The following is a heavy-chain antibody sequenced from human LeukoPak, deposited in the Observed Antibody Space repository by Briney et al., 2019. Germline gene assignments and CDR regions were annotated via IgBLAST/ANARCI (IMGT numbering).Heavy chain of an antibody. J-gene: IGHJ4*02. CDR3: VKEGYDRGGYFGH. V-gene: IGHV1-18*01. D-gene: IGHD3-22*01. CDR2: ISAYVDNT. CDR1: GYTFTKYG. Sequence: ASVKVSCKASGYTFTKYGVSWVRQAPGQGLDWMGWISAYVDNTDYAPKFQGRITVSKDSSTDTEHMELRSLRPDDTAIYYCVKEGYDRGGYFGHWGQGTLVTVSS.